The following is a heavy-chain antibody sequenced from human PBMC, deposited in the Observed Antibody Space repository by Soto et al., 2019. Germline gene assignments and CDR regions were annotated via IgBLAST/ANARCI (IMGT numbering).Heavy chain of an antibody. CDR2: ISYDGSNK. J-gene: IGHJ6*02. CDR1: GFTFSSYG. Sequence: QVQLVESGGGVVQPGRSLRLSCAASGFTFSSYGMHWVRQAPGKGLGWVAVISYDGSNKYYADSVKGRFTISRDNSKNTLYLQMNSLRAEDTAVYYCAKASVVGYGYSQKDYYYGMDVWGQGTTVTVSS. D-gene: IGHD3-22*01. V-gene: IGHV3-30*18. CDR3: AKASVVGYGYSQKDYYYGMDV.